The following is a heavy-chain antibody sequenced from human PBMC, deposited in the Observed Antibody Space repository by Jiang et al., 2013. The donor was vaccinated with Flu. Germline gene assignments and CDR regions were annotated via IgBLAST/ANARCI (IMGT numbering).Heavy chain of an antibody. V-gene: IGHV3-30*03. J-gene: IGHJ6*02. Sequence: SYGMHWVRPGSRQGAGVVAVISYDGSNKYYADSVKGRFTISRDNSKNTLYLQMNSLRAEDTAVYYCARDYYDSSGYYGRGPYGMDVWGQGTTVTVSS. CDR1: SYG. CDR2: ISYDGSNK. CDR3: ARDYYDSSGYYGRGPYGMDV. D-gene: IGHD3-22*01.